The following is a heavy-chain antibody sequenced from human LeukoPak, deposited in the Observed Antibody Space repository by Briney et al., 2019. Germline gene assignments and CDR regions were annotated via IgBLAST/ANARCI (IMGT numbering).Heavy chain of an antibody. V-gene: IGHV4-4*02. J-gene: IGHJ3*02. CDR2: INHSGST. D-gene: IGHD6-6*01. CDR1: GGSISSSNW. Sequence: SGTLSLTCAVSGGSISSSNWWSWVRQPPGKGLEWIGEINHSGSTNYNPSLKSRVTISVDTSKNQFSLKLSSVTAAGTAVYYCARGKGIAARRSAFDIWGQGTMVTVSS. CDR3: ARGKGIAARRSAFDI.